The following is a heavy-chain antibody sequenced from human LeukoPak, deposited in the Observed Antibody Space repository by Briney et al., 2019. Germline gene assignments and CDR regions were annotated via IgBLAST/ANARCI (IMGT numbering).Heavy chain of an antibody. V-gene: IGHV1-18*03. Sequence: SVKVSCKASGYTFTSYGISWVRQAPGQGLEWMGWISAYNGNTNYAQKLQGRVTMTTDTSTSTAYMELSSLRSEDMAVYYCARGRWSAHPVGYYLDHWGQGTLVTVSS. CDR1: GYTFTSYG. CDR3: ARGRWSAHPVGYYLDH. CDR2: ISAYNGNT. J-gene: IGHJ4*02. D-gene: IGHD3-3*01.